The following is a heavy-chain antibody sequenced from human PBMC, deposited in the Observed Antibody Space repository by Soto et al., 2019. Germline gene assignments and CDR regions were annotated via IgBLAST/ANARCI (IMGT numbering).Heavy chain of an antibody. V-gene: IGHV3-23*01. Sequence: EVQVLESGGGLVRPGGSVTLSCATSGFTFSSYGMTWVRQAPGKGLEWVSAISASGDSTFYADSLGGRFTISRDNSKNTVYLQMKSLRAGDTATYYCAKTSSASGRDCPGHWGQGTQVTVSS. J-gene: IGHJ4*02. CDR2: ISASGDST. D-gene: IGHD2-21*02. CDR3: AKTSSASGRDCPGH. CDR1: GFTFSSYG.